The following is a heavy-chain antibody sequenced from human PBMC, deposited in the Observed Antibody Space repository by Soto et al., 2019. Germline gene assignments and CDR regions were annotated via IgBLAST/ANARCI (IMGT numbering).Heavy chain of an antibody. V-gene: IGHV4-30-2*01. D-gene: IGHD2-15*01. CDR2: IYHSGST. CDR1: GGSISSGGYS. Sequence: QLQLQESGSGLVKPSQTLSLTCAVSGGSISSGGYSWSWIRQPPGKGLEWIGYIYHSGSTYYNPSLTSRVTISVDRSKNQFSLKLSSVTAADTAVYYCARGLCSGGSCCFDPWGQGTLVTVSS. J-gene: IGHJ5*02. CDR3: ARGLCSGGSCCFDP.